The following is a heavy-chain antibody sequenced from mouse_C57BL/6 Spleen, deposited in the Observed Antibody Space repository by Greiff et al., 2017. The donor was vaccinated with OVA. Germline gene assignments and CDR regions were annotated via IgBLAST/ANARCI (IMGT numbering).Heavy chain of an antibody. CDR2: SRNKANDYTT. J-gene: IGHJ3*01. CDR3: ARGDSSGPFAY. CDR1: GFTFSDFY. V-gene: IGHV7-1*01. D-gene: IGHD3-2*02. Sequence: EVHLVESGGGLVQSGRSLRLSCATSGFTFSDFYMEWVRQAPGKGLEWIAASRNKANDYTTEYSASVKGRFIVSRDTSQSILYLQMNALRAEDTAIYYCARGDSSGPFAYWGQGTLVTVSA.